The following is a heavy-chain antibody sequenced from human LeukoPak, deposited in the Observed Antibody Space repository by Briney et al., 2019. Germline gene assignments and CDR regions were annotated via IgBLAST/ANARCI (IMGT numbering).Heavy chain of an antibody. Sequence: ASVKVSCKASGYTFTSYDMNWVRQATGQGLEWMGLMNPNSGNTGYAQKFQGRVTMTRNTSISTAYMELSSLRSEDTAVYYCASSPTETYCSGGSCYEYYYYGMDVWGQGTTVTVSS. J-gene: IGHJ6*02. CDR2: MNPNSGNT. CDR1: GYTFTSYD. V-gene: IGHV1-8*01. D-gene: IGHD2-15*01. CDR3: ASSPTETYCSGGSCYEYYYYGMDV.